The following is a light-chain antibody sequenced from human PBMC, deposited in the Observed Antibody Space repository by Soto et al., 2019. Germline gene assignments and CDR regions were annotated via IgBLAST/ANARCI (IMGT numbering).Light chain of an antibody. V-gene: IGLV1-51*02. Sequence: QSVLTQPPSVSAAPGQKVTISCSGSSSNIGDNYVSWYQQLPGTAPKLLISEDYNRPSGIPARFSGSKSGTSAALGITGLQTGDEGDYFCGTWYNSLTAWVFGGGTKVTVL. CDR2: EDY. CDR3: GTWYNSLTAWV. J-gene: IGLJ3*02. CDR1: SSNIGDNY.